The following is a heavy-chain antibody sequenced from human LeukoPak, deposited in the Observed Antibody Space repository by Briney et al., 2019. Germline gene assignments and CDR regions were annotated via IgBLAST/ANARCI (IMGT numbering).Heavy chain of an antibody. CDR2: VNSDGSWT. D-gene: IGHD3-22*01. CDR3: AIMPYDSSGYSQY. CDR1: GNYW. Sequence: TGGSLRLSCAASGNYWMHWVRQAPGKGLVWVSHVNSDGSWTSYADSVKGRFTISRDNAKNSLFLQMNSLRAGDTAVYYCAIMPYDSSGYSQYWGQGTLVTVSS. V-gene: IGHV3-74*01. J-gene: IGHJ4*02.